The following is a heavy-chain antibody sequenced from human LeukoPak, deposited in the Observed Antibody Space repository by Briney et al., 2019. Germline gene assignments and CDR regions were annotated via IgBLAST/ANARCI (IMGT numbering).Heavy chain of an antibody. CDR3: ARTGIKGNYYGMDV. CDR1: GGSISSSSYY. D-gene: IGHD1-14*01. Sequence: PSETLSLTCTVSGGSISSSSYYWGWIRQPPGKGLEWIGSIYYSGSTYYNPSPKSRVTISVDTSKNQFSLKLSSVTAADTAVYYCARTGIKGNYYGMDVWGQGTTVTVSS. CDR2: IYYSGST. J-gene: IGHJ6*02. V-gene: IGHV4-39*01.